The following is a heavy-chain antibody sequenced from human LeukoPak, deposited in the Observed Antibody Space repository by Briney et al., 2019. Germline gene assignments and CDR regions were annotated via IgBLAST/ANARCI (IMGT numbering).Heavy chain of an antibody. CDR1: GYTFTSYG. V-gene: IGHV1-69*04. CDR2: SIPILGIA. D-gene: IGHD5-18*01. CDR3: ARADERGYSYGPYFDY. J-gene: IGHJ4*02. Sequence: GASVKVSCKASGYTFTSYGISWVRQAPGQGLEWMGRSIPILGIANYAQKFQGRVTITADKSTSTAYMELSSLRSEDTAVYYCARADERGYSYGPYFDYWGQGTLVTVSS.